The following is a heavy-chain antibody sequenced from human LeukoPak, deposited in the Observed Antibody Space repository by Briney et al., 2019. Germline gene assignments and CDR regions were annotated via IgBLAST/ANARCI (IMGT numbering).Heavy chain of an antibody. D-gene: IGHD3-22*01. CDR1: GYTFTGYY. Sequence: ASVKVSCKASGYTFTGYYMHWVRQAPGQGLGWMGWINPDSGGTNYAQKFQGRVSMTRDTSIRTAYMELSRLRSDDTAVYYCARVDDRGHYYDSNGPRKLFDYWGQGTLVTVSS. J-gene: IGHJ4*02. CDR2: INPDSGGT. CDR3: ARVDDRGHYYDSNGPRKLFDY. V-gene: IGHV1-2*02.